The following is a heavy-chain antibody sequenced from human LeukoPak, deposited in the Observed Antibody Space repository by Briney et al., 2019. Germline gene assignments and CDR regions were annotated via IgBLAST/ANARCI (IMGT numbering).Heavy chain of an antibody. D-gene: IGHD6-13*01. Sequence: AGGSLRLSCAASGFTFSSYWMHWVGQAPGKGLVWVSRINSDGSSTSYADSVKGRFTISRDNAKNTLYLQMNSLRAEDTAVYYCARVGSSSWYESDYWGQGTLVTVSS. CDR2: INSDGSST. J-gene: IGHJ4*02. V-gene: IGHV3-74*01. CDR1: GFTFSSYW. CDR3: ARVGSSSWYESDY.